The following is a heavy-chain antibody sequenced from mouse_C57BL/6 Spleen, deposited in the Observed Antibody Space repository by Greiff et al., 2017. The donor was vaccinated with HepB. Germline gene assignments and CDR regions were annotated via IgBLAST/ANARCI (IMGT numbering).Heavy chain of an antibody. Sequence: VQLQQSGAELARPGASVKLSCKASGYTFTSYGISWVKQRTGQGLEWIGEIYPRSGNTYYNEKFKGKATLTAEKSSSTAYMELRSLTSEDSAVYFCARQYYGSTPYAMDYWGQGTSVTVSS. D-gene: IGHD1-1*01. CDR2: IYPRSGNT. CDR3: ARQYYGSTPYAMDY. CDR1: GYTFTSYG. V-gene: IGHV1-81*01. J-gene: IGHJ4*01.